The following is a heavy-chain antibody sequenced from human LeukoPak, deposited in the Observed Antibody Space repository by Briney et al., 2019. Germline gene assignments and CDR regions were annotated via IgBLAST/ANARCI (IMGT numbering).Heavy chain of an antibody. CDR2: IYYSGST. J-gene: IGHJ4*02. CDR3: ARSRNTMVRGSPNWSFDY. CDR1: GGSISSYY. Sequence: SETLSLTCTVSGGSISSYYWSWIRQPPGKGRDGIGYIYYSGSTNYYPSLKSRVIISVDTSKNQFCLKVSSVTAADTAVYYCARSRNTMVRGSPNWSFDYWGQGILVTVSS. V-gene: IGHV4-59*01. D-gene: IGHD3-10*01.